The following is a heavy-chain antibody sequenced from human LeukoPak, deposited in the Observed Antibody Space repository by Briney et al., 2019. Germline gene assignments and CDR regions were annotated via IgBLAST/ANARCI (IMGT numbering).Heavy chain of an antibody. J-gene: IGHJ4*02. CDR1: GFTFSSYA. V-gene: IGHV3-64*01. D-gene: IGHD3-3*01. Sequence: GGSLRLSCAASGFTFSSYAMHWVRQAPGKGLEYVSAISSNGGSTYYANSVKGRFTISRDNFKNTLYLQMGSLRAEDMAVYYCARAGRFLEWLYPFDYWGQGTLVTVSS. CDR3: ARAGRFLEWLYPFDY. CDR2: ISSNGGST.